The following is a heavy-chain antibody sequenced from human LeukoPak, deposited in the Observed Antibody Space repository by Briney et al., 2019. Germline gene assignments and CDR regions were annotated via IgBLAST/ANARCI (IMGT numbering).Heavy chain of an antibody. CDR2: IDTDGSIT. CDR1: GFTFSNYW. D-gene: IGHD3-16*01. CDR3: ARGKGGPIDY. J-gene: IGHJ4*02. V-gene: IGHV3-74*01. Sequence: GGSLRLSCAVSGFTFSNYWMHWVRHAPGKGLVWVSRIDTDGSITTYADSVKGRFTISRDNAKNTLYLQMNSLRAEDTAVYYCARGKGGPIDYWGQGTLVTVSS.